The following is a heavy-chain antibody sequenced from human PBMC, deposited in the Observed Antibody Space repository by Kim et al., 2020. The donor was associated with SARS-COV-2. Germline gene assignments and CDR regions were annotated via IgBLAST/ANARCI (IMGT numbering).Heavy chain of an antibody. J-gene: IGHJ4*02. Sequence: NYAQKLQGRVTMTTDTSTSTAYMELRSLRPDDTAVYYCARDFNGYTHHDYWGQGTLVTVSS. D-gene: IGHD6-25*01. CDR3: ARDFNGYTHHDY. V-gene: IGHV1-18*01.